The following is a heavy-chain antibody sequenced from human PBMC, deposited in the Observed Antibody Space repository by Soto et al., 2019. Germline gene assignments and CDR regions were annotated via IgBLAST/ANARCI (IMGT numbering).Heavy chain of an antibody. CDR2: ISGSGGST. CDR3: AKDHYDFWSGYLVFDY. J-gene: IGHJ4*02. Sequence: EVQLLESGGGLVQPGGSLRLSCAASGFTLSSYAMNWVRQSPGKGLEWVSTISGSGGSTYYADSVKGRFTISRDNSKNTLYLQMNSLRAEDTAVYYCAKDHYDFWSGYLVFDYWGQGTLVTVSS. D-gene: IGHD3-3*01. CDR1: GFTLSSYA. V-gene: IGHV3-23*01.